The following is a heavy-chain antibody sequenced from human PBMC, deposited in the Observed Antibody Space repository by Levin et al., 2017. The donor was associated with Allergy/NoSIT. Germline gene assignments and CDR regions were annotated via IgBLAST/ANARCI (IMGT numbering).Heavy chain of an antibody. CDR3: AKYSGSSGVEYFQH. D-gene: IGHD1-26*01. Sequence: GGSLRLSCAASGFTSSTYAMSWVRQAPGKGLEWVSTINYSGGSTYYADSVKGRLTISRDNSKNTLWLQMNSLRSEDTAVYYCAKYSGSSGVEYFQHWGQGTLVTVSS. CDR1: GFTSSTYA. V-gene: IGHV3-23*01. CDR2: INYSGGST. J-gene: IGHJ1*01.